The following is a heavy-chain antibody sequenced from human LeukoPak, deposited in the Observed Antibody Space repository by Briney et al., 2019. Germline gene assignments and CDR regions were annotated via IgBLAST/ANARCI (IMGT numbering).Heavy chain of an antibody. CDR3: ARADGYNWYFDY. D-gene: IGHD5-24*01. J-gene: IGHJ4*02. CDR2: IKQDGSEK. Sequence: GGSLRLSCTASGFTFGDYAMSWFRQAPGKGLEWVANIKQDGSEKYYVDSVKGRFTISRDNAKNSLYLQMNSLKAEDTAVYYCARADGYNWYFDYWGQGTLVTVSS. V-gene: IGHV3-7*01. CDR1: GFTFGDYA.